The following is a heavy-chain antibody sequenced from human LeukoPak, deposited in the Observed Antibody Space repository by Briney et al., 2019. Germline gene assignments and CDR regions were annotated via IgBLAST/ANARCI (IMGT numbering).Heavy chain of an antibody. CDR2: ISPTGSTT. CDR1: GFSFSGHW. D-gene: IGHD2/OR15-2a*01. V-gene: IGHV3-74*01. CDR3: ARGPNRTWSGLAF. Sequence: GGSLRLSCTASGFSFSGHWMHWARQLPGKGLVWVSRISPTGSTTSYADSVKGRFTVSRDNAKNTLYLQVNNLRAEDTAVYYCARGPNRTWSGLAFWGQGPLLTVSS. J-gene: IGHJ4*02.